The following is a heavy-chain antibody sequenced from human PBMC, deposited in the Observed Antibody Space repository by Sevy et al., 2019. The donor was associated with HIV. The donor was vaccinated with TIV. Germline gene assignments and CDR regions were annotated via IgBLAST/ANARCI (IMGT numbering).Heavy chain of an antibody. CDR1: GGSFSGYY. Sequence: SETLSLTCAVYGGSFSGYYWSWIRQPPGKGLEWIGEINHSGSTNYNPSLKSRVTISVETSKNQFSLKLSSVTAADTAVYYCARGRGYSYGHSGYYYGMDVWGQGTTVTVSS. CDR2: INHSGST. J-gene: IGHJ6*02. V-gene: IGHV4-34*01. CDR3: ARGRGYSYGHSGYYYGMDV. D-gene: IGHD5-18*01.